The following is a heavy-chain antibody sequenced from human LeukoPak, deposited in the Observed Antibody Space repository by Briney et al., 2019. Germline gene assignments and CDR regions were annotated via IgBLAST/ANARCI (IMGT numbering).Heavy chain of an antibody. V-gene: IGHV3-11*03. D-gene: IGHD5-18*01. CDR2: ISSSSSYT. Sequence: GGSLRLSCAASGFTFSDYYMSWIRQAPGKGLEWVSYISSSSSYTNYADSVKGRFTISRDNAKNSLYLQMNRLKTEDTAVYYCTTGTWIQLWLADYWGQGTLVTVSS. J-gene: IGHJ4*02. CDR3: TTGTWIQLWLADY. CDR1: GFTFSDYY.